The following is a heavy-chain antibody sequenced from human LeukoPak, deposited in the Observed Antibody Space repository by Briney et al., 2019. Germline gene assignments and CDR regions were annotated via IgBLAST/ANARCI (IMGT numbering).Heavy chain of an antibody. Sequence: GGSLRLSCAASGFTFSSYAMHWARQAPGKGLEWVAVISYDGSNKYYADSVKGRLTISRDNSKNTLYLQMNSLRAEDTAVYYCARDTLDYYGMDVWGKGTTVTVSS. J-gene: IGHJ6*04. CDR2: ISYDGSNK. V-gene: IGHV3-30*04. CDR1: GFTFSSYA. CDR3: ARDTLDYYGMDV.